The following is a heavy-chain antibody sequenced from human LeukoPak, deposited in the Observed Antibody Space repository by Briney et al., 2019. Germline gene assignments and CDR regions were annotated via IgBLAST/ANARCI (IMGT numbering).Heavy chain of an antibody. V-gene: IGHV1-69*06. CDR2: IIPIFGTA. Sequence: SVKVSCKASGGTFSSYAISWVRQAPGQGLEWMGGIIPIFGTANYAQKFQGRVTITADKSTSTAYMELSSLRPEDTAVYYCARSLRWERKFDYWGQGTLVTVSS. D-gene: IGHD4-23*01. J-gene: IGHJ4*02. CDR3: ARSLRWERKFDY. CDR1: GGTFSSYA.